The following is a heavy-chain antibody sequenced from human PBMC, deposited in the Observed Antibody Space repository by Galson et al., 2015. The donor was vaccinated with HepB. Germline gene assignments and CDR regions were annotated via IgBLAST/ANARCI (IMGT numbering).Heavy chain of an antibody. V-gene: IGHV1-18*01. J-gene: IGHJ4*02. CDR2: ISANNDNT. D-gene: IGHD6-19*01. CDR1: GYIFINYG. CDR3: ARDSGQWLTPRNSDY. Sequence: SVKVSCKASGYIFINYGITWVRQAPGQGLEWMGWISANNDNTIYAQKFQGRVSMAIDTSTSTAYMELWSLRSDDTAVYYCARDSGQWLTPRNSDYWGQGTLVTVSS.